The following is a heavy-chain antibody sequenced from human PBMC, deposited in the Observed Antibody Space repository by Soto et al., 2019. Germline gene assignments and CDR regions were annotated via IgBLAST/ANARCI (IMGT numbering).Heavy chain of an antibody. V-gene: IGHV4-59*08. J-gene: IGHJ4*02. D-gene: IGHD1-26*01. CDR3: ARRWGAAFDY. Sequence: SETLSLTCTVSGDSISSYYWSWIRQPPGKGLEWIGYIYYSGSTNYNPSLESRVTISVDTSNNQFSLKLSPVTAADTAVYYCARRWGAAFDYWGQGILVTVSS. CDR2: IYYSGST. CDR1: GDSISSYY.